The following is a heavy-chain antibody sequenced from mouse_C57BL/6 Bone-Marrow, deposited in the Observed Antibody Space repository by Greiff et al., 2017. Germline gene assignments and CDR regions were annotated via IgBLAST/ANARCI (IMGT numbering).Heavy chain of an antibody. CDR3: TRSLIYYGTNY. D-gene: IGHD1-1*01. Sequence: VQLQQSGAALVKPGALVKLSCPASGFNIKDYYIHWVKQRTEQGLEWIGRIDPEDGETKYAPKFQDKATITADTSSNPAYLQLSSLTSEDTAVYYCTRSLIYYGTNYWGQGTTLTVSS. J-gene: IGHJ2*01. CDR1: GFNIKDYY. CDR2: IDPEDGET. V-gene: IGHV14-2*01.